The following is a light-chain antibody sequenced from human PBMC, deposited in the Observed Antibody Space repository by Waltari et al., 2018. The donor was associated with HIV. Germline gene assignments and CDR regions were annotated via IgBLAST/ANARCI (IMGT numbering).Light chain of an antibody. CDR2: DDV. V-gene: IGLV3-21*02. CDR3: QVWDSGSEPPVV. Sequence: YVLTQPPSVSVAPGQTARITCGGNNIRTKSVHWYQQKPGQAPVLVVYDDVDRPSGIAERFSGANSGNAATVTISRVDAGDEADYYCQVWDSGSEPPVVFGGGTKLTVL. CDR1: NIRTKS. J-gene: IGLJ2*01.